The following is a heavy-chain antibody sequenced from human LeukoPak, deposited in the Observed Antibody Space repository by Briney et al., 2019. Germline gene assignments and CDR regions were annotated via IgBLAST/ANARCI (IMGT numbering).Heavy chain of an antibody. D-gene: IGHD3-10*01. J-gene: IGHJ4*02. CDR3: ARGKNLWFGELLPASDY. CDR2: INPNSGGT. V-gene: IGHV1-2*02. CDR1: GYTFTGYY. Sequence: ASVKVSCKASGYTFTGYYMHWVRQSPGQGLEWMGWINPNSGGTNYAQKFQGRVTMTRDTSISTTYMELSRLRSDDTAVYYCARGKNLWFGELLPASDYWGQGTLVTVSS.